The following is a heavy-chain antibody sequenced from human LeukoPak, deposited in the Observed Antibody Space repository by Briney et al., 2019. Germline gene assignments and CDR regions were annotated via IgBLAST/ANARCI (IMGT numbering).Heavy chain of an antibody. CDR2: IYSGGST. J-gene: IGHJ3*02. D-gene: IGHD1-26*01. CDR3: ARGLVTGLLRKPDAFDI. CDR1: GFTVSSNY. V-gene: IGHV3-66*01. Sequence: PGGSLRLSCVASGFTVSSNYMSWVRQAPGKGLEWVSVIYSGGSTYYADSVKGRFTISRDNSKNTLYLQMNSLRAEDTAVYYCARGLVTGLLRKPDAFDIWGQGTMVTVSS.